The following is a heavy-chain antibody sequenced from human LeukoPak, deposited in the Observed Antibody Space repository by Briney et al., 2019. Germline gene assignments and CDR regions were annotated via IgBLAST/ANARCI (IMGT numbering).Heavy chain of an antibody. D-gene: IGHD3-9*01. CDR2: ISGSGGST. CDR3: AKDPRTISSFDI. CDR1: GFTFSSYG. Sequence: PGGSLRLSCAASGFTFSSYGMSWVRQAPGKGLEWVSGISGSGGSTYYADSVKGRFTISRDNSKNTLYLQMNSLRGEDTAVYYCAKDPRTISSFDIWGQGTMVTVSS. V-gene: IGHV3-23*01. J-gene: IGHJ3*02.